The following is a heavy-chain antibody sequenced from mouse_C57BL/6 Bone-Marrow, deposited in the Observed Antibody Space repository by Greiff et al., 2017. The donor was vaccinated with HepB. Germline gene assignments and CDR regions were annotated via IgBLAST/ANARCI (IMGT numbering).Heavy chain of an antibody. CDR1: GYAFSSSW. J-gene: IGHJ4*01. CDR2: IYPGDGDT. Sequence: VQVVESGPELVKPGASVKISCKASGYAFSSSWMNWVKQRPGKGLEWIGRIYPGDGDTNYNGKFKGKATLTADKSSSTAYMQLSSLTSEDSAVYCCASNWSYAMDYWGQGTSVTVSS. D-gene: IGHD4-1*02. V-gene: IGHV1-82*01. CDR3: ASNWSYAMDY.